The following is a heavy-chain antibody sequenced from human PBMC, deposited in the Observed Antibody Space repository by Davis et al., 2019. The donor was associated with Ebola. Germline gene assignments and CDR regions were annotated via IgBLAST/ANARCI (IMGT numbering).Heavy chain of an antibody. CDR1: GFTFSGSA. CDR2: ISYDGSNK. J-gene: IGHJ4*02. D-gene: IGHD3-22*01. CDR3: ARDRGRYYYDSSGYYYFDY. V-gene: IGHV3-30-3*01. Sequence: GGSLRLSCAASGFTFSGSAMHWVRQAPGKGLEWVAVISYDGSNKYYADSVKGRFTISRDNSKNTLYVQMNSLRAEDTAVYYCARDRGRYYYDSSGYYYFDYWGQGTLVTVSS.